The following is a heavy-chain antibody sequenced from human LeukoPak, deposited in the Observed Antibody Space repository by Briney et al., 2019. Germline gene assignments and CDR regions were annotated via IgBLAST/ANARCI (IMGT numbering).Heavy chain of an antibody. Sequence: GGSLRLSCAASGFTFSNAWMSWVRQAPGKGPEWVSVVSGSGDNTYYADSVKGRFTISRDNSKNTLYLQMNSLRAEDTAVYYCAKDLRTYCSGGSCHLNWFDPWGQGTLVTVSS. CDR2: VSGSGDNT. V-gene: IGHV3-23*01. CDR1: GFTFSNAW. D-gene: IGHD2-15*01. CDR3: AKDLRTYCSGGSCHLNWFDP. J-gene: IGHJ5*02.